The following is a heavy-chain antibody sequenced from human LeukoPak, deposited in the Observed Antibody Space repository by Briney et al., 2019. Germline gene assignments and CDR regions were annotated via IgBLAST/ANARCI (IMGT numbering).Heavy chain of an antibody. CDR1: GFTFSRYW. CDR3: VRDQGAAGDY. J-gene: IGHJ4*02. Sequence: PGGSLRLSCAASGFTFSRYWMTWVRQAPGKGLEWVSNVDEDGSERFYVDSVKGRFTISRDNAKKSLYLQMNSLRVEDTALYYCVRDQGAAGDYWGQGTLVTVSS. D-gene: IGHD6-13*01. V-gene: IGHV3-7*01. CDR2: VDEDGSER.